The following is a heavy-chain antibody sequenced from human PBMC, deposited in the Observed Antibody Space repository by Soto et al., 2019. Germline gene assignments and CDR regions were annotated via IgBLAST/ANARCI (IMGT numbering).Heavy chain of an antibody. CDR3: ARGGGGSYYAWFDP. CDR2: INHSGST. D-gene: IGHD1-26*01. CDR1: GGSFSGYY. Sequence: SETLSLTCAVYGGSFSGYYWSWIRQPPGKGLEWIGEINHSGSTNYNPSLKSRVTISVDTSKNQFSLKLSSVTAADTAVYYCARGGGGSYYAWFDPWGQGTLVTVPS. J-gene: IGHJ5*02. V-gene: IGHV4-34*01.